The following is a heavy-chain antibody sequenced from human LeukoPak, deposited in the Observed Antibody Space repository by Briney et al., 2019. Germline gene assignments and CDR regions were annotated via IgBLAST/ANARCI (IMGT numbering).Heavy chain of an antibody. CDR2: IRYDGSNK. Sequence: GGSLRLSCAASGFTFSSYGMHWVRQAPGKGLEWVAFIRYDGSNKYYADSVKGRFTISRDNSKNTLYLQMNSLRAEDTAVYYCASDANYGFWSGHYALDYWGQGTLVTVSS. V-gene: IGHV3-30*02. CDR3: ASDANYGFWSGHYALDY. CDR1: GFTFSSYG. D-gene: IGHD3-3*01. J-gene: IGHJ4*02.